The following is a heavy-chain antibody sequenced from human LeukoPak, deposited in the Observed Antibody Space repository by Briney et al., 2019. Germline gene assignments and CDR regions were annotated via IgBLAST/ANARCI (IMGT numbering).Heavy chain of an antibody. V-gene: IGHV3-30*18. D-gene: IGHD1-26*01. CDR1: GFTFSSYG. CDR3: AKAGGSYRILQSSDY. CDR2: ISYDGSNK. J-gene: IGHJ4*02. Sequence: GGSLRLSCAASGFTFSSYGMHWVRQAPGKGLEWVAVISYDGSNKYYADSVKGRFTISRDNSKNTLYLQMNSLRAEDTAVYYCAKAGGSYRILQSSDYWGQGTLVTVSS.